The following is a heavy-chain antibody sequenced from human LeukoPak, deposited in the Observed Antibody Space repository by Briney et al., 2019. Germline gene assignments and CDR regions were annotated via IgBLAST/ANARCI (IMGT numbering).Heavy chain of an antibody. V-gene: IGHV3-48*01. D-gene: IGHD4-23*01. Sequence: GGSLRLSCAASGFTFSSYSMNWVRQAPGKGLEGVSYISSSSSTIYYADSVKGRFTISRDNAKNSLYLQMNSLRAEDTAVYYCAREGVTVVTRYLDYWGQGTLVTVSS. J-gene: IGHJ4*02. CDR2: ISSSSSTI. CDR1: GFTFSSYS. CDR3: AREGVTVVTRYLDY.